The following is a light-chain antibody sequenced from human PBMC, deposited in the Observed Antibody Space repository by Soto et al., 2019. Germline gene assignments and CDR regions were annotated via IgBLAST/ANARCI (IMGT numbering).Light chain of an antibody. V-gene: IGLV2-14*03. CDR3: SSYTSTSPYV. CDR2: DVS. J-gene: IGLJ1*01. CDR1: SSDVGGYNF. Sequence: QSALTQPASVSGSPGQSITISCTGTSSDVGGYNFVSWYQQHPGNAPKLMVYDVSNRPSGVSNRSSGSKSDNTASLTISGLQAEEEADYYCSSYTSTSPYVFGTGTKLTVL.